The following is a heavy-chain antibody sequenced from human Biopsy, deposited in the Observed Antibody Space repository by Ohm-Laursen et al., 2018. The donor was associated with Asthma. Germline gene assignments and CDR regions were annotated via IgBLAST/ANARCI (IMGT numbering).Heavy chain of an antibody. CDR3: ASDFPKDYVRYNFQF. Sequence: GSSVKASCKISGYSLTDLSMHWVRQAPGQGLEWMGGHDHGEGGTVNARRFQGRATMTEDTSTDTAYMELSSLSSDDTAVYYCASDFPKDYVRYNFQFWGQGTLVTVSS. V-gene: IGHV1-24*01. CDR2: HDHGEGGT. D-gene: IGHD4-17*01. CDR1: GYSLTDLS. J-gene: IGHJ4*02.